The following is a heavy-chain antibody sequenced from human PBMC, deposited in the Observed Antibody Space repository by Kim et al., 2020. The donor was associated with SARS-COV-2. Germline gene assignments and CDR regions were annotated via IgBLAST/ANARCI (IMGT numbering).Heavy chain of an antibody. V-gene: IGHV4-4*07. Sequence: SETLSLICSVSGDSISSYYWSWIRQPAGKGLEWIGRIYTSGSTNYNPYLKSRVTMSVDTSKNHFSLKLSSVTAADTAVYYCVRVNSSIWDGVDPWGPGTL. CDR1: GDSISSYY. J-gene: IGHJ5*02. CDR3: VRVNSSIWDGVDP. CDR2: IYTSGST. D-gene: IGHD6-13*01.